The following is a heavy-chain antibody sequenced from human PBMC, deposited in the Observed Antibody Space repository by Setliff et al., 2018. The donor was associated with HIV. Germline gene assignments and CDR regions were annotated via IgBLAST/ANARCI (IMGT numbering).Heavy chain of an antibody. V-gene: IGHV4-61*02. CDR1: GGSIRNEDYF. J-gene: IGHJ4*02. CDR2: FYTSGST. D-gene: IGHD3-10*01. Sequence: SETLSLTCTVSGGSIRNEDYFWSWIRQPAGKGLEWIGRFYTSGSTNYNPPFKSRVTISEGTSENQFSLKLTSVTAADTAIYYFARGGGRVVRGLIGMYYFDYWGQGILVTVSS. CDR3: ARGGGRVVRGLIGMYYFDY.